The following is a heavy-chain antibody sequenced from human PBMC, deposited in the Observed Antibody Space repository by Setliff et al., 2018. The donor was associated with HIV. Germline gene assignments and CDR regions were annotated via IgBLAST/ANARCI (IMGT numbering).Heavy chain of an antibody. J-gene: IGHJ4*02. CDR2: IYYSGNT. CDR1: GGPISSSTYF. D-gene: IGHD3-16*01. CDR3: ARVSTDYVWGSFLSSGPYYFDF. Sequence: SETLSLTCSVSGGPISSSTYFWDWIRQPPGKGLEWIGSIYYSGNTYYNPSLKSRVTISVDTSKRQFSLKLTSVTAADTAAYFCARVSTDYVWGSFLSSGPYYFDFWGQGALVTVSS. V-gene: IGHV4-39*01.